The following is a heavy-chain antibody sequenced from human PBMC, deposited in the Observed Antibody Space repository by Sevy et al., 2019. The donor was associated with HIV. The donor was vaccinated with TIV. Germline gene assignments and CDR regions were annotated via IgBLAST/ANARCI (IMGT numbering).Heavy chain of an antibody. V-gene: IGHV3-23*01. Sequence: GGSLRLSCAASGFTLSSYAMSWVRQAPGKGLEWVSTISSRGGRTYYADSVKGRFTISRDNSKNTLSLLMNSLRAEDTALYYCAKAGVAVAGTFDLFYFDYWGQGTLVTVSS. CDR3: AKAGVAVAGTFDLFYFDY. CDR2: ISSRGGRT. CDR1: GFTLSSYA. D-gene: IGHD6-19*01. J-gene: IGHJ4*02.